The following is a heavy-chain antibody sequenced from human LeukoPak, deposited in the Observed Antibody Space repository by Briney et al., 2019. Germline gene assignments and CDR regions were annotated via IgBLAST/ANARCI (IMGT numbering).Heavy chain of an antibody. V-gene: IGHV3-21*04. CDR1: GFTFSSYS. D-gene: IGHD3-22*01. CDR3: AKYYPSTMIVVVISYFDY. Sequence: GRSLRLSCAASGFTFSSYSMNWVRQAPGKGLEWVSSISSSSSYIYYADSVKGRFTISRDNAKNSLYLQVNSLRAEDTAVYYCAKYYPSTMIVVVISYFDYWGQGTLVTVSS. CDR2: ISSSSSYI. J-gene: IGHJ4*02.